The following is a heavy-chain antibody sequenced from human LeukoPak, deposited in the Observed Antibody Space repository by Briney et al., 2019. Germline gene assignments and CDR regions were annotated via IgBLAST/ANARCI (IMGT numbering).Heavy chain of an antibody. D-gene: IGHD6-13*01. V-gene: IGHV4-34*01. J-gene: IGHJ4*02. CDR1: GGSFSGYY. Sequence: SETLSLTCAVYGGSFSGYYWSWIRQPPGKGLEWIGEINHSGSTNYNPSLKSRVTISVDTSKNQFSLKLSSVTAADTAVYYCARGDSSSWYSVLDYWGQGTLVTVSS. CDR2: INHSGST. CDR3: ARGDSSSWYSVLDY.